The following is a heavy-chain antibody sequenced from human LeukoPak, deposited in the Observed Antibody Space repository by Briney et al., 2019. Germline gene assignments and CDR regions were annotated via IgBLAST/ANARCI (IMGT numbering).Heavy chain of an antibody. Sequence: GGSLRLSCAASGFTFSSYWMHWVRQAPGKGLVWVSRINSDGSSTSYADSVKGRFTISRDNAKNTLYSQMNSLRAEDTAVYYCARGVAARPGYFDYWGQGTLGTVSS. D-gene: IGHD6-6*01. CDR1: GFTFSSYW. J-gene: IGHJ4*02. CDR3: ARGVAARPGYFDY. V-gene: IGHV3-74*01. CDR2: INSDGSST.